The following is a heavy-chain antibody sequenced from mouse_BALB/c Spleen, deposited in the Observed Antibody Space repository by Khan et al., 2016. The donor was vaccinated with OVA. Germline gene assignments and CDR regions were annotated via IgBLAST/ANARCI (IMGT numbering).Heavy chain of an antibody. Sequence: VQLKESGPGLVKPSQSLSLTCTVTGYSITSDYAWNWIRQFPGNKLEWMGYISYSGSANYNQSLKSRISIPRDTSENQFFLQLNSVTTEDSATYYFARRYYYGHWYFDVWGAGTTVTVSS. CDR1: GYSITSDYA. CDR2: ISYSGSA. J-gene: IGHJ1*01. D-gene: IGHD1-1*01. CDR3: ARRYYYGHWYFDV. V-gene: IGHV3-2*02.